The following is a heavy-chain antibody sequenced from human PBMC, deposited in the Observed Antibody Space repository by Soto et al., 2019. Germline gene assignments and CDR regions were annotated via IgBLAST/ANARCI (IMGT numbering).Heavy chain of an antibody. D-gene: IGHD3-10*01. CDR1: GFTFSSYA. V-gene: IGHV3-30-3*01. Sequence: SLRLSCAASGFTFSSYAMHWVRQAPGKGLEWVAVISYDGSNKYYADSVKGRFTISRDNSKNTLYLQMNSLRAEDTAVYYCARAPLLWFGELLLYFDYWGQGTLVTVSS. CDR2: ISYDGSNK. CDR3: ARAPLLWFGELLLYFDY. J-gene: IGHJ4*02.